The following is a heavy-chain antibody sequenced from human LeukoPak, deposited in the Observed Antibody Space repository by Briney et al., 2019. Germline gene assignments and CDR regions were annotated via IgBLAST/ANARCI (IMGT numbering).Heavy chain of an antibody. CDR3: AKGSDYPDN. CDR2: ISYDGSNK. CDR1: GFTFSSYG. J-gene: IGHJ4*02. Sequence: PGRSLRLSCAASGFTFSSYGMHWVRQAPGKGLEWVAVISYDGSNKYYAGSVKGRFTISRDNSKNTLYLQMNSLRAEDTCVYYCAKGSDYPDNWGQGTLVTVSS. V-gene: IGHV3-30*18.